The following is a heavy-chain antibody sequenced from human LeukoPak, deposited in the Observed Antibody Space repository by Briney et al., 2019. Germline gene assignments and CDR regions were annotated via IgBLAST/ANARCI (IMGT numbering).Heavy chain of an antibody. CDR3: ARYDFNKFFDY. V-gene: IGHV4-38-2*02. CDR2: IYHSGST. CDR1: GYSISSGYY. Sequence: SETLSLTCTVSGYSISSGYYWGWIRQPPGKGLEWIGSIYHSGSTYYNPSLKSRVTMSVDTSKNQFSLKLSSVTAADTAVYYCARYDFNKFFDYWGQGTLVTVSS. D-gene: IGHD3-3*01. J-gene: IGHJ4*02.